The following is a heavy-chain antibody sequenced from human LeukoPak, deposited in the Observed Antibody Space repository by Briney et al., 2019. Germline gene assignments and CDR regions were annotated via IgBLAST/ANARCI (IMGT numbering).Heavy chain of an antibody. D-gene: IGHD3-22*01. V-gene: IGHV3-7*01. J-gene: IGHJ1*01. Sequence: PGGSLRLSCAASGFTFSVYWMGWVRQAPGKGLEWVANIKQDGGEKYYVDSVKGRFTISRDNAKSSLFLQLNSLRAEDTAVYYCARERGYYDNSGYLPTTYFQHWGQGTLVTVSS. CDR1: GFTFSVYW. CDR3: ARERGYYDNSGYLPTTYFQH. CDR2: IKQDGGEK.